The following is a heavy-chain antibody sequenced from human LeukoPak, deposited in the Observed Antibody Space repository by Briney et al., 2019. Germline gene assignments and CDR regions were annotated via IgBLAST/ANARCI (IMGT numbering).Heavy chain of an antibody. CDR3: AREDDREGRLDV. D-gene: IGHD1-1*01. CDR1: GGSISSYY. J-gene: IGHJ6*04. V-gene: IGHV4-4*07. CDR2: IYTSGST. Sequence: SETLSLTCTVSGGSISSYYWSRIRQPAGKGLEWIGRIYTSGSTNYNPSLKSRVTMSVDTSKNQFSLKLSSVTAPDTAVYYCAREDDREGRLDVWGKGTTVTVSS.